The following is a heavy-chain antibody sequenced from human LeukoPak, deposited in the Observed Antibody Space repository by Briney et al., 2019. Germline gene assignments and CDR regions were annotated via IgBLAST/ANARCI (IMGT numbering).Heavy chain of an antibody. J-gene: IGHJ6*01. Sequence: QTGGSLRLSCAASGFTFSSYGMHWVRQAPGKGLEWVAVISYDGSNKYYADSVKGRFTISRDNSKNTLYLQMNSLRAEETAVYYCAKDSYSYYGMDVWGQGTTVTV. V-gene: IGHV3-30*18. CDR3: AKDSYSYYGMDV. CDR1: GFTFSSYG. CDR2: ISYDGSNK.